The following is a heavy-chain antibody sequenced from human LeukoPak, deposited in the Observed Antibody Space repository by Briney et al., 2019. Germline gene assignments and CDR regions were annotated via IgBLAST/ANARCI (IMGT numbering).Heavy chain of an antibody. J-gene: IGHJ4*02. CDR2: INSDGSST. Sequence: GGSLRLSCATSGFTFSTYWMHWVRQAPGKGLVWVSRINSDGSSTSYADSVKGRFTISRDNAKNTLYLQMNSLRAEDTAVYYCAGYLYYYGSGSYDYWGQRTLVTVSS. V-gene: IGHV3-74*01. CDR3: AGYLYYYGSGSYDY. D-gene: IGHD3-10*01. CDR1: GFTFSTYW.